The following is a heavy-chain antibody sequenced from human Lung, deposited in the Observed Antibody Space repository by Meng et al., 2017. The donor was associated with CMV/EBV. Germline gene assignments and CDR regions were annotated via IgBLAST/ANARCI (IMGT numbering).Heavy chain of an antibody. CDR2: IYSGGGT. CDR3: ARVLTAHHYYGMDV. V-gene: IGHV3-53*01. D-gene: IGHD5-18*01. Sequence: GGSLRLXCAASGFTVSSNSMNWVRQAPGKGLEWVSLIYSGGGTYYADSVKGRFTISRDNFKNTLYLQMNSLRAEDTAVYYCARVLTAHHYYGMDVWGQGATVTVSS. CDR1: GFTVSSNS. J-gene: IGHJ6*02.